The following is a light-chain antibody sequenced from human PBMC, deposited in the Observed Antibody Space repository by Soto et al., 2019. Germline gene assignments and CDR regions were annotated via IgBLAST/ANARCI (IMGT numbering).Light chain of an antibody. V-gene: IGKV1-33*01. CDR2: DAS. J-gene: IGKJ1*01. CDR1: QDISNY. CDR3: QQYDNFPATCT. Sequence: DIQMTQSPSSLSASVGDRVTITFQASQDISNYLNWYQQKPGKAPNLLIYDASNLETGVQSRFSGSGSGTHFTFTIRSLQHEDIATYYSQQYDNFPATCTFGQGTKV.